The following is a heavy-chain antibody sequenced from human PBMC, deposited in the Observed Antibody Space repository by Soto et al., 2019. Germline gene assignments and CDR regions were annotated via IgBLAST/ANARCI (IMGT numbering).Heavy chain of an antibody. Sequence: QVQLVESGGGLVKPGGSLRLSCVASGFTFSDYYMSWIRQAPGKGLEWVSYISSSSSYTNYADSVKGRFTISRDNAKXXLYLQMXXXXXXXXAVYYCARDHHRYSGYDYVDYWGQGTLVTVSS. J-gene: IGHJ4*02. CDR2: ISSSSSYT. V-gene: IGHV3-11*05. CDR1: GFTFSDYY. CDR3: ARDHHRYSGYDYVDY. D-gene: IGHD5-12*01.